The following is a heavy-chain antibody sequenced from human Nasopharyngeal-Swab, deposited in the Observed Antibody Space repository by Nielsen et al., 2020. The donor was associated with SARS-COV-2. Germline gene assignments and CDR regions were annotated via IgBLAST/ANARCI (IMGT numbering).Heavy chain of an antibody. V-gene: IGHV3-73*01. CDR1: GFTFSGSA. CDR2: IRSKANSYAT. CDR3: TRLGGYDSSGYYPIDY. J-gene: IGHJ4*02. D-gene: IGHD3-22*01. Sequence: GESLKISCAASGFTFSGSAMHWVRQASGKGLEWVGRIRSKANSYATAYAASVKGRFTISRDDSKNTAYLQMNSLKTEDTAVYYCTRLGGYDSSGYYPIDYWGQGTLVTVFS.